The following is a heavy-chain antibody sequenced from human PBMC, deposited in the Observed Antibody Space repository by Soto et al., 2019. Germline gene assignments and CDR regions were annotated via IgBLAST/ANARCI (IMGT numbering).Heavy chain of an antibody. J-gene: IGHJ4*02. V-gene: IGHV1-58*01. CDR2: IVVGSGNT. CDR1: GFTFTSSA. D-gene: IGHD3-3*01. Sequence: SVKVSCKASGFTFTSSAVQWVRQARGQRLEWIGRIVVGSGNTNYAQKFQERVTITRDMSTSTAYMELSSLRSEDTAVYYCAAASYDFWSGFDYWGQGTLVTVSS. CDR3: AAASYDFWSGFDY.